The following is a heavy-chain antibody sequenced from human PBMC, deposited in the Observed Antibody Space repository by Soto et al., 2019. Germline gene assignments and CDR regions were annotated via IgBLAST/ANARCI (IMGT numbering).Heavy chain of an antibody. CDR2: ARNKAHGYTT. CDR1: GFTFSDHH. V-gene: IGHV3-72*01. CDR3: ARDRGSNWFDP. J-gene: IGHJ5*02. Sequence: EVQLVESGGGLVQPGGSLRLSCAASGFTFSDHHMDWVRQAPGKGLEWVGRARNKAHGYTTAYAASLKGRFTISRDDSKNSLSLQMNSLKTEDTAVYFCARDRGSNWFDPWGQGTLVTVSS. D-gene: IGHD3-10*01.